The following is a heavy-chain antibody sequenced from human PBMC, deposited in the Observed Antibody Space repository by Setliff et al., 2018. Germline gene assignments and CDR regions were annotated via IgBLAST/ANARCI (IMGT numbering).Heavy chain of an antibody. Sequence: TGESLKISCAASGFPFRIYSMHWVRQAPGKGLEWVSSISDSSFHIYYRDSVKGRFTISRDNAKNSLYLQMNSLRADDTAVYYCARSEANGGHDPFDIWGQGTMCTVS. CDR3: ARSEANGGHDPFDI. CDR1: GFPFRIYS. J-gene: IGHJ3*02. V-gene: IGHV3-21*01. CDR2: ISDSSFHI. D-gene: IGHD5-12*01.